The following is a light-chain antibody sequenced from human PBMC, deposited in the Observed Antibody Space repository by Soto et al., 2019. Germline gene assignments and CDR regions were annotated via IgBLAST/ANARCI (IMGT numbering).Light chain of an antibody. J-gene: IGLJ3*02. V-gene: IGLV1-47*01. Sequence: QSVLTQPPSASGTPGQRVTISCSGSSSNIGSNYVYWYQQLPGTAPKLLIYRNNQRPSGVPSRFSGSKSGNSASLAISGLRSEDEADYYCAAWDDSLSCWVFGGGTQLTVL. CDR2: RNN. CDR3: AAWDDSLSCWV. CDR1: SSNIGSNY.